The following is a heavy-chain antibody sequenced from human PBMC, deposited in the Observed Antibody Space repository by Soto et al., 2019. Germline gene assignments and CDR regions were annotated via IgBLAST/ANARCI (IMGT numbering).Heavy chain of an antibody. CDR3: AKKSDFWSGYYYYYYGMDV. J-gene: IGHJ6*02. Sequence: GGSLRLSCAASGFTFSSYGMHWVRQAPGKGLEWVAVISYDGSNKYYADSVKGRFTISRDNSKDTLYLQMNSLRAEDTAVYYCAKKSDFWSGYYYYYYGMDVWGQGTTVTVSS. V-gene: IGHV3-30*18. CDR1: GFTFSSYG. D-gene: IGHD3-3*01. CDR2: ISYDGSNK.